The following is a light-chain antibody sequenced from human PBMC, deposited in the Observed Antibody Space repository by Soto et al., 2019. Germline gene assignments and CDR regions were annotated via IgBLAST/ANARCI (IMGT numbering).Light chain of an antibody. CDR3: PQYNDGPMYS. CDR1: QSVYNK. V-gene: IGKV3-15*01. Sequence: EIVMTQSPATLSVSPGERATLSCRASQSVYNKFAWYQQRPGQAPRLLIYGASTRATGIPARFSGGGSGTEFSLTISSLQSEDFAVYYCPQYNDGPMYSFGQGTKVAIK. CDR2: GAS. J-gene: IGKJ2*01.